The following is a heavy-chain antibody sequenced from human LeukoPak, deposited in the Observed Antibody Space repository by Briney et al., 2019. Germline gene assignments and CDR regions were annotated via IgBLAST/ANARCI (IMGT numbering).Heavy chain of an antibody. CDR2: ISWNSGSI. D-gene: IGHD6-19*01. J-gene: IGHJ3*02. V-gene: IGHV3-9*01. CDR3: AKAVSSGWYGGAFDI. Sequence: GGSLRLSCAASGFTFDDYAMHWVRQAPGKGLEWVSGISWNSGSIGYADSVKGRFTISRDNAKNSLYLQMNSLRVEDTALYYCAKAVSSGWYGGAFDIWGQGTMVTVSS. CDR1: GFTFDDYA.